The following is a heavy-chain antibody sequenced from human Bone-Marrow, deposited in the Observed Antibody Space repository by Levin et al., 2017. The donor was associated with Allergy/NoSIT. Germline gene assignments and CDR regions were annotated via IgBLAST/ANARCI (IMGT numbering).Heavy chain of an antibody. CDR1: GFTFSSYE. CDR2: ISSSGSTI. CDR3: ARDSYNGSQQLVGPFDY. V-gene: IGHV3-48*03. J-gene: IGHJ4*02. Sequence: GGSLRLSCAASGFTFSSYEMNWVRQAPGKGLEWVSYISSSGSTIYYADSVKGRFTISRDNAKNSLYLQMNSLRAEDTAVYYCARDSYNGSQQLVGPFDYWGQGTLVTVSS. D-gene: IGHD6-13*01.